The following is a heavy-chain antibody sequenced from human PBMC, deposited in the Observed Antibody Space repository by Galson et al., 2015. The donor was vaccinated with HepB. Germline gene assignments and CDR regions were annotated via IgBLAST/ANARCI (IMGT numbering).Heavy chain of an antibody. V-gene: IGHV4-30-4*01. CDR1: GGSISSGDYL. D-gene: IGHD2-15*01. CDR3: ARDGNCSGGRCYQPAYYYFYMDV. CDR2: IYYTGST. Sequence: TLSLTCTVSGGSISSGDYLWSWIRQPPGKGLEWIGYIYYTGSTHYNPSLKSRITMSIDTSKNQFSLKLSSVTAADTAVYFCARDGNCSGGRCYQPAYYYFYMDVWGKGTTVTVSS. J-gene: IGHJ6*03.